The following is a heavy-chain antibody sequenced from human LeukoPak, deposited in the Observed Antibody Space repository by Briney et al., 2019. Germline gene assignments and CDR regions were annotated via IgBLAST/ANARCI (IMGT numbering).Heavy chain of an antibody. CDR2: ISTSVSTI. CDR3: ARGSDYGVGAFDI. Sequence: PEGSLRLSCAASGFAFSSYEMNRVRQAPGKGLEWVSYISTSVSTIYYGDSVKGRFTISRDNAKNSLFLQMNILRAEDTAVYYCARGSDYGVGAFDIWGQGTMVTVSS. V-gene: IGHV3-48*03. D-gene: IGHD4-17*01. J-gene: IGHJ3*02. CDR1: GFAFSSYE.